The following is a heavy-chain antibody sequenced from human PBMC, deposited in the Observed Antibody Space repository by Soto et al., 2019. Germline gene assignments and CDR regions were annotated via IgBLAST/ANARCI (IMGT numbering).Heavy chain of an antibody. CDR3: ARTRAIVAPSPGWFDP. CDR1: GGSISSYY. V-gene: IGHV4-59*01. Sequence: SQTLSLTCIVSGGSISSYYWSWIRQPPGKGLEWIGYIYYSGNTKYNPSLKSRVTISEDTSKNQFSLNLSSVTAADTAVYYCARTRAIVAPSPGWFDPWGQGTLVTVS. D-gene: IGHD5-12*01. J-gene: IGHJ5*02. CDR2: IYYSGNT.